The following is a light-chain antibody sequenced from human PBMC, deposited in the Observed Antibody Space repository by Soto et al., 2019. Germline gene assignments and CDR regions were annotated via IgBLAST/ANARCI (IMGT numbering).Light chain of an antibody. CDR2: GAS. CDR3: QQYNNWPFT. J-gene: IGKJ3*01. V-gene: IGKV3D-15*01. Sequence: EIVLTQSPGTLSLSPVERATLSCRASQSVSSSYLAWYQQKPGQAPRLLIYGASNRATGIPDRFSGSGSGTELTLTISSLQSEDFAVYYCQQYNNWPFTFGPGTKVDIK. CDR1: QSVSSSY.